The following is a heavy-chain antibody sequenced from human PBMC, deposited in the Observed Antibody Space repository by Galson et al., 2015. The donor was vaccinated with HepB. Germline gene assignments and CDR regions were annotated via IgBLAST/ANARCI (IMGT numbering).Heavy chain of an antibody. CDR3: ARETMIYSGWHIKAFDY. V-gene: IGHV3-48*01. CDR2: ISSSSSTI. J-gene: IGHJ4*02. Sequence: SLRLSCAASGFTFSSYGMNWVRQAPGKGLEWILYISSSSSTIFYADSVKGRFTISRDNAKNSLYLQMNSLRAEDTAVYYCARETMIYSGWHIKAFDYWGQGTLVTVSS. D-gene: IGHD6-19*01. CDR1: GFTFSSYG.